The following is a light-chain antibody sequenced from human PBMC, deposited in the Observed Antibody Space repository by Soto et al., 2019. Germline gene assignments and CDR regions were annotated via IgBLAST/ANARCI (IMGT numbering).Light chain of an antibody. Sequence: QSALTQPPSASGSPGQSVTISCTGTSSDVCGYNFVSWYQQHPGKAPKLMIYEVSKRPSGVPDRFSGSKSGSTASLTVSGLQAEDEADYYCSSYAGSNDLHIIFGGGTKLTVL. CDR3: SSYAGSNDLHII. V-gene: IGLV2-8*01. J-gene: IGLJ2*01. CDR2: EVS. CDR1: SSDVCGYNF.